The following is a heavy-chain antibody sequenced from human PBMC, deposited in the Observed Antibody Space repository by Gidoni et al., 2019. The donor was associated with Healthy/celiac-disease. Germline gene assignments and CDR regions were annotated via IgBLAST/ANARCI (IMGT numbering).Heavy chain of an antibody. D-gene: IGHD6-13*01. CDR2: IYHSGST. Sequence: QVQLQESGPGLGKPSETLSITCAVSGYSISSGYYWGWIRQPPGKGLEWIGSIYHSGSTYSNPSLKSRVTISVDTSKNQFSLKLSSVTAADTAVYYCARDRGIAAAPAAFGYYGMDVWGQGTTVTVSS. CDR1: GYSISSGYY. J-gene: IGHJ6*02. V-gene: IGHV4-38-2*02. CDR3: ARDRGIAAAPAAFGYYGMDV.